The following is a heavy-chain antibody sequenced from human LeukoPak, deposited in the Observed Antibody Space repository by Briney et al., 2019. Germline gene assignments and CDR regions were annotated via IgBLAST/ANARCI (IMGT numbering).Heavy chain of an antibody. Sequence: KTGGSLRLSCAASGFTFSDYYMSWIRQAPGKGLEWVSYISSSGSTIYYADSVKGRFTIFRDNAKNSLYLQMNSLRAEDTAVYYCATFGDFGVVIGYYYYGMDVWGQGTTVTVSS. J-gene: IGHJ6*02. D-gene: IGHD3-3*01. CDR3: ATFGDFGVVIGYYYYGMDV. CDR2: ISSSGSTI. V-gene: IGHV3-11*01. CDR1: GFTFSDYY.